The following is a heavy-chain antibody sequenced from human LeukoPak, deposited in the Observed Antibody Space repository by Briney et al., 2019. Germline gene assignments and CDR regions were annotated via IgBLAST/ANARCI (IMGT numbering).Heavy chain of an antibody. CDR1: GGSIRGTDLF. D-gene: IGHD7-27*01. J-gene: IGHJ4*02. V-gene: IGHV4-39*07. CDR2: IHSTGNS. CDR3: ARDLITGDRDY. Sequence: SETLSLTCTVSGGSIRGTDLFWGWIRQLPGKGLEWIGNIHSTGNSFCNPSLKSRVTISVDTSKNQFSLKLSSVTAADTAVYYCARDLITGDRDYWGQGTLVTVSS.